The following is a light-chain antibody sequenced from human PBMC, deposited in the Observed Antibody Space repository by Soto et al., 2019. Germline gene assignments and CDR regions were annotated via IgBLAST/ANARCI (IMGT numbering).Light chain of an antibody. CDR3: GAWDGSLKGYV. Sequence: QSVLTQPHSVSGTPGQRVTISCSGSSSNIGMNTVNWYQQLPGTAPKVLIHNNNQRPSGVPDRFSGSTSGTSASLAISGLQSEDEAAYYCGAWDGSLKGYVFGTGTKLTVL. J-gene: IGLJ1*01. CDR1: SSNIGMNT. CDR2: NNN. V-gene: IGLV1-44*01.